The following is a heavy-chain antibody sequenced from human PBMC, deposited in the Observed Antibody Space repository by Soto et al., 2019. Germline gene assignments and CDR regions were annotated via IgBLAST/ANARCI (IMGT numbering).Heavy chain of an antibody. J-gene: IGHJ3*02. CDR1: GFTFSSYG. D-gene: IGHD2-15*01. CDR3: YSPGGLGYCSGGSFYRNDAFDI. CDR2: IWYDGSNK. V-gene: IGHV3-33*01. Sequence: QVQLVESGGGVVQPGRSLRLSCAASGFTFSSYGMHWVRQAPGKGLEWVAVIWYDGSNKYYADSVKGRFTISRDNSNNTLYLQMNSLRAEDTAVYYCYSPGGLGYCSGGSFYRNDAFDIWGQGTMVTVSS.